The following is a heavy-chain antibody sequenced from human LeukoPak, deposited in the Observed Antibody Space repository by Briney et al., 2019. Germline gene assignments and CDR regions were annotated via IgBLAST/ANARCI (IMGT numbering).Heavy chain of an antibody. D-gene: IGHD6-19*01. V-gene: IGHV3-53*01. CDR1: GFTVSNNY. Sequence: GGSLRLSCAASGFTVSNNYMNWVRQAPGKGLEWVSLIYSGGSTYYADSVKGRFTISRDNSKNTLYLQMNSLRADDTGVYYCARDDVAVAGDDYWGQGTLVTVSS. CDR2: IYSGGST. CDR3: ARDDVAVAGDDY. J-gene: IGHJ4*02.